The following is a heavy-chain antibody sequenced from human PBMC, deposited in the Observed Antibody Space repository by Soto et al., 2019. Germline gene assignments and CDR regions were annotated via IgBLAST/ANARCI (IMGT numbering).Heavy chain of an antibody. CDR3: ARGSICWPPRLDY. J-gene: IGHJ4*02. CDR1: GGPISSYY. D-gene: IGHD3-3*02. Sequence: QVQLQESRPGLVKPSETLSLNCTVSGGPISSYYWSWIRQSPGKGLVWIGYSYYRGSTNYSPSLKCRVTLSVDKSQNPFSLELSSVTAADTAVYYCARGSICWPPRLDYWGQGTLVTVSS. V-gene: IGHV4-59*01. CDR2: SYYRGST.